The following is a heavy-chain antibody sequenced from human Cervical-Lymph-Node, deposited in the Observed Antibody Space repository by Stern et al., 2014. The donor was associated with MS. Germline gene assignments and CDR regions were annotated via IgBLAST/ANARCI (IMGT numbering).Heavy chain of an antibody. D-gene: IGHD3-3*01. Sequence: MQLVQSGAEVKKPGASVKVSCKASGYTFTSYGISWVRQAPGQGLEWMGWISAYNGNTNYAQKLQGRVTMTTDTSTSTAYMELRSLRSDDTAVYYCARDYYDFWSGSVYYFDYWGQGTLVTVSS. CDR1: GYTFTSYG. CDR3: ARDYYDFWSGSVYYFDY. J-gene: IGHJ4*02. CDR2: ISAYNGNT. V-gene: IGHV1-18*01.